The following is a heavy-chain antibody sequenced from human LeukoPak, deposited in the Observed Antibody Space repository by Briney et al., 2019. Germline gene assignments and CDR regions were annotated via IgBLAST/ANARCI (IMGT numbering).Heavy chain of an antibody. Sequence: GGSLRLSCAASGFSFPNYGIHWVRQAPGKGVEWVALIWYDGNHQYYADSVKGRFIISRDNSKNKVYLQMHSLRAEDMAIYYCARDCSGGACSSRYLDYWGQGTLVTVSS. D-gene: IGHD2-15*01. CDR1: GFSFPNYG. J-gene: IGHJ4*02. V-gene: IGHV3-33*01. CDR3: ARDCSGGACSSRYLDY. CDR2: IWYDGNHQ.